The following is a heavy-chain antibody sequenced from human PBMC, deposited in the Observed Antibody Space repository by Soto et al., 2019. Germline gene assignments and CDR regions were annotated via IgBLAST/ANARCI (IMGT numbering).Heavy chain of an antibody. CDR1: GGSISSYY. Sequence: SETLSLTCTVSGGSISSYYWSWIRQPPGKGLEWIGYIYYSGSTNYNPSLKSRVTISVDTSKNQFSLKLSSVTAADTAVYYCARSPQLSRWFDPWGQGTLVTVSS. J-gene: IGHJ5*02. CDR2: IYYSGST. CDR3: ARSPQLSRWFDP. D-gene: IGHD3-10*01. V-gene: IGHV4-59*01.